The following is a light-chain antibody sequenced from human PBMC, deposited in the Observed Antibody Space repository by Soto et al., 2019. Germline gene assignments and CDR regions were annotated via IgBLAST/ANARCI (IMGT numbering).Light chain of an antibody. CDR1: ESVRSSS. CDR3: HQYDTLPAT. CDR2: GAP. Sequence: IVLTQSPGTLSLSPGDRATLSCRASESVRSSSLAWYQHKPGQAPRLLIDGAPSRATGIPDRFSGSGSGTDFTPTISRLEPDEFAVYYCHQYDTLPATLGHGTKVEI. J-gene: IGKJ1*01. V-gene: IGKV3-20*01.